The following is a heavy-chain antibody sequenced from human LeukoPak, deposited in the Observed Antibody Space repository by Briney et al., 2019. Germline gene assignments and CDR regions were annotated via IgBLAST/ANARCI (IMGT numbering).Heavy chain of an antibody. CDR3: AKGGRFSSGWAYDY. Sequence: PGGSLRLSCAASGFTFSNHAMSWVRQAPGKGLEWGSTIGGSGSNTFYADSVKGRFTISRDNSKNTLYLQMNSLRAEDSAVYYCAKGGRFSSGWAYDYWGQGMLVTVSS. J-gene: IGHJ4*02. CDR2: IGGSGSNT. CDR1: GFTFSNHA. V-gene: IGHV3-23*01. D-gene: IGHD6-19*01.